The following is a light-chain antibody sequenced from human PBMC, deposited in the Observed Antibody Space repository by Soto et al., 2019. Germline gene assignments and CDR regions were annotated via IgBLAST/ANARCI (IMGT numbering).Light chain of an antibody. CDR1: QSMSRY. CDR2: AAS. Sequence: DIQMTQSPSSLSASVGDRVTITCRASQSMSRYLNWYQEKPGKAPKLLIYAASSLQSAVPSRFSGSGSDTDSNLAISSPQPEDIATYYCQQSYSTPRSFGQGTMLEIK. CDR3: QQSYSTPRS. J-gene: IGKJ2*03. V-gene: IGKV1-39*01.